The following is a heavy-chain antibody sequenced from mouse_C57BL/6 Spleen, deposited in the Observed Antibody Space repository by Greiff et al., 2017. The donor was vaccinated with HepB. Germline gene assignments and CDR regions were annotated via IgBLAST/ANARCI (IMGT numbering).Heavy chain of an antibody. D-gene: IGHD1-1*01. Sequence: QVQLKESGPELVKPGASVKISCKASGYAFSSSWMNWVKQRPGKGLEWIGRIYPGDGDTNYNGKFKGKATLTADKSSSTAYMQLSSLTSEDSAVYFCARERSYYYGSSYTYFDVWGTGTTVTVSS. CDR1: GYAFSSSW. CDR3: ARERSYYYGSSYTYFDV. J-gene: IGHJ1*03. CDR2: IYPGDGDT. V-gene: IGHV1-82*01.